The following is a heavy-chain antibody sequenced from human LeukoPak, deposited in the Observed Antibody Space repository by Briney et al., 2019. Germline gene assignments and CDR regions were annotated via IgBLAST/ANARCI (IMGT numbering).Heavy chain of an antibody. CDR2: INPNSGGT. CDR3: ARDPPRMKQQLVGDY. Sequence: ASVKVSCKASGYTFTGYYMHWVRQAPGQGPEWMGRINPNSGGTNYAQKFQGRVTVTRDTSISTAYMELSRLRSDDTAVYYCARDPPRMKQQLVGDYWGQGTLVTVSS. J-gene: IGHJ4*02. D-gene: IGHD6-13*01. CDR1: GYTFTGYY. V-gene: IGHV1-2*06.